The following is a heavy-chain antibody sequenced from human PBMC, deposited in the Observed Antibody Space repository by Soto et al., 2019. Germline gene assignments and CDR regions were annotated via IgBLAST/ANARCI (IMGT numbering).Heavy chain of an antibody. D-gene: IGHD1-26*01. CDR1: VYTYTSYG. CDR2: ISAYNGNT. Sequence: DSVKASCKASVYTYTSYGISGVRQAHGQGLEWMGWISAYNGNTNYAQKLQGRVTMTTDTSTSTAYMELRSLRSDDTAVYYCARGGASGSYQVFDYWGQGTLVTVSS. CDR3: ARGGASGSYQVFDY. J-gene: IGHJ4*02. V-gene: IGHV1-18*04.